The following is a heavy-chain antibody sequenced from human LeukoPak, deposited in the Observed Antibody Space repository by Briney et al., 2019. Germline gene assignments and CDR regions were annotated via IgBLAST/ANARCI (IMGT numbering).Heavy chain of an antibody. CDR1: GFTFSSYN. CDR3: AKDADTATIIYWYFDL. J-gene: IGHJ2*01. D-gene: IGHD5-18*01. Sequence: GGSLRLSCAASGFTFSSYNMNWVRQAPGKGLEWVSSISSSSSYIYYADSVKGRFTISRDNAKNSLYLQMNSLRAEDTAVYYCAKDADTATIIYWYFDLWGRGTLVTVSS. V-gene: IGHV3-21*01. CDR2: ISSSSSYI.